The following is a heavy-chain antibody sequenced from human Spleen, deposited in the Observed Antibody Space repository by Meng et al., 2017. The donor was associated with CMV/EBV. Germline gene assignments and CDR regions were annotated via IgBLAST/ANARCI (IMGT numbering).Heavy chain of an antibody. CDR2: ITGSGGST. V-gene: IGHV3-23*01. D-gene: IGHD3-22*01. CDR1: GFAFSSCA. CDR3: AKATFITMLVVINVGGAFDF. J-gene: IGHJ3*01. Sequence: GESLKISCAASGFAFSSCAMSWVRQAPGKGLEWVSVITGSGGSTYYADSVKGRFTISRDNSKNTLYLQMNSLRAEDTAVYYCAKATFITMLVVINVGGAFDFWGQGTMVTVSS.